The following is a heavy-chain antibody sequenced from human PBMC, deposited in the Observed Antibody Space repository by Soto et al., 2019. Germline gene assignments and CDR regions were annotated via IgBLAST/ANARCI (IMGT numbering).Heavy chain of an antibody. CDR2: IYYSGST. Sequence: KASETLSLTCTVSGGSISSSSYYWGWIRQPPGKGLEWIGSIYYSGSTYYNPSLKSRVTISVDTSKNQFSLKLSSVTAADTAVYYCARQGRYSGYTIFDYYYGMDVWGQGTTVTVSS. CDR1: GGSISSSSYY. J-gene: IGHJ6*02. CDR3: ARQGRYSGYTIFDYYYGMDV. V-gene: IGHV4-39*01. D-gene: IGHD5-12*01.